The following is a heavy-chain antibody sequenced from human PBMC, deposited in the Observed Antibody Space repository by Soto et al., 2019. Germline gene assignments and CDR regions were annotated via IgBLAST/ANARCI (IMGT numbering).Heavy chain of an antibody. CDR3: ARGGHVVVVTAAFDY. Sequence: QVQLMQSGAEVKKPGASVKVSCKASGNTFTNYYIHWVRQAPGQGLEWMGTINPSGGHTTYAQKFLGRWTXTXAXSXGTLYMELTSLRSEDTAVYYCARGGHVVVVTAAFDYWGQGTRVTVSS. J-gene: IGHJ4*02. V-gene: IGHV1-46*01. D-gene: IGHD2-21*02. CDR2: INPSGGHT. CDR1: GNTFTNYY.